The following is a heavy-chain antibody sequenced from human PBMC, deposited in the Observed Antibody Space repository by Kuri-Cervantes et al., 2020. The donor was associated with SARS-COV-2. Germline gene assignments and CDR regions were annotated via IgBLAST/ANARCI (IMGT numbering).Heavy chain of an antibody. CDR2: INPDGSYT. J-gene: IGHJ3*02. D-gene: IGHD2-8*01. Sequence: GESLKISCAASGFTFSGHWIHWVRQAPGKGLVWVPHINPDGSYTNNADSVKGRFTLSRDNAKNMLFLQMNSLRAEDTAVYYCARTGGCTNGVCYTEPDGAFDIWGQGTMVTVSS. CDR1: GFTFSGHW. CDR3: ARTGGCTNGVCYTEPDGAFDI. V-gene: IGHV3-74*01.